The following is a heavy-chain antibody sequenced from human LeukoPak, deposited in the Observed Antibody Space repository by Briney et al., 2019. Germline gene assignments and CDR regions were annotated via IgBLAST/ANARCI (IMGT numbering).Heavy chain of an antibody. V-gene: IGHV3-21*01. J-gene: IGHJ4*02. CDR1: GFTFSTYR. CDR3: ARDYDILTGYSRFDC. D-gene: IGHD3-9*01. Sequence: GGSLRLSCAASGFTFSTYRMNWVRQAPGKGLEWVSYISSSGSYKYYADSVKGRFTVSRDNAKNSLYLQMNSLRAEDTAVYYCARDYDILTGYSRFDCWGQGTLVTVSS. CDR2: ISSSGSYK.